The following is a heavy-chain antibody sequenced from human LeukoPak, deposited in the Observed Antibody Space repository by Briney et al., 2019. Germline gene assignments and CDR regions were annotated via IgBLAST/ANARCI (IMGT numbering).Heavy chain of an antibody. V-gene: IGHV1-24*01. CDR3: AADFWSGYDNWFDP. D-gene: IGHD3-3*01. CDR2: FDPEDGET. CDR1: GYTLTELS. Sequence: ASVKVSCKVSGYTLTELSVHWVRQAPGKGLEWMGGFDPEDGETIHAQKFQGRVTMTRNTSISTAYMELSSLRSEDTAVYYCAADFWSGYDNWFDPWGQGTLVTVSS. J-gene: IGHJ5*02.